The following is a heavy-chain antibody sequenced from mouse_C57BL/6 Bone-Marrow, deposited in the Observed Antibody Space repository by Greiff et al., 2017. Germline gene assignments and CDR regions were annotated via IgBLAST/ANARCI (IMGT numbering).Heavy chain of an antibody. V-gene: IGHV1-42*01. CDR3: GRGLWLRLRGFAY. D-gene: IGHD2-2*01. J-gene: IGHJ3*01. Sequence: VQLKQSGPELVKPGASVKISCKASGYSFTGYYMNWVKQSPEKSLEWIGEINPSTGGTTYNQKFKAKATLTVDKSSSTAYMQLKSRTSEDSAVYYCGRGLWLRLRGFAYWGQGTLVTVSA. CDR1: GYSFTGYY. CDR2: INPSTGGT.